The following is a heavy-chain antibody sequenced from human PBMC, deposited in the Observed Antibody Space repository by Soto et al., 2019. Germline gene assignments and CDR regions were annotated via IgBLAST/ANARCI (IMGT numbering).Heavy chain of an antibody. CDR1: GGSISSYY. CDR2: IYYSGST. CDR3: ARGHDFWSGFSYFDY. D-gene: IGHD3-3*01. J-gene: IGHJ4*02. Sequence: SETLSLTCTVSGGSISSYYWSWIRHPPGKGLEWIGYIYYSGSTNYNPSLQSRVTISVDTSKNRFSLKMNSVTAADTAVYYCARGHDFWSGFSYFDYWGQGTLVTVSS. V-gene: IGHV4-59*01.